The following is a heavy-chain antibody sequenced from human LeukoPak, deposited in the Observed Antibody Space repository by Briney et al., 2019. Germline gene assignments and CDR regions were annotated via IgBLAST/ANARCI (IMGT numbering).Heavy chain of an antibody. D-gene: IGHD3-22*01. J-gene: IGHJ4*02. CDR1: GYSISTGYY. CDR3: ARGLSSGYYFDNSRLKHYFDY. CDR2: INHSGST. V-gene: IGHV4-38-2*02. Sequence: SETLSLTCTVSGYSISTGYYWDWIRQPPGKGLEWIGEINHSGSTNYNPSLKSRVTISVDTSKNQFSLKLSSVTAADTAVYYCARGLSSGYYFDNSRLKHYFDYWGQGTLVTVSS.